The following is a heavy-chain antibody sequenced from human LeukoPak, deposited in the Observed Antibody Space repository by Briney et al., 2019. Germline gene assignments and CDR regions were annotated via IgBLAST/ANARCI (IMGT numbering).Heavy chain of an antibody. CDR2: IKQGGSEK. Sequence: GGSLRLSCAASGFTFSSYWMSWVRQAPGKGLEWVANIKQGGSEKYYVDSVKGRFTISRDNAKNSLYLQMNSLRAEDTAVYYCARACSSGWPDYFDYWGQGTLVTVSS. J-gene: IGHJ4*02. D-gene: IGHD6-19*01. CDR3: ARACSSGWPDYFDY. CDR1: GFTFSSYW. V-gene: IGHV3-7*01.